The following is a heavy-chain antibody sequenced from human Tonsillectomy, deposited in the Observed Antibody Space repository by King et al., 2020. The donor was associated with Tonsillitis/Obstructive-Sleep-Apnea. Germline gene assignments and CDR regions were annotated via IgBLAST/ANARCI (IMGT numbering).Heavy chain of an antibody. J-gene: IGHJ4*02. Sequence: VQLVESGGGLVQPGGSLKLSCAASGFTFSGSAIHWVLQASGKGLAWVGRIRSKANCYATAYAASVKGRFTISRDDSKNTAYLQMNSLKTEDTAVYYCTRRSGGGTVWGQGTLVTVSS. V-gene: IGHV3-73*01. CDR1: GFTFSGSA. D-gene: IGHD2-15*01. CDR2: IRSKANCYAT. CDR3: TRRSGGGTV.